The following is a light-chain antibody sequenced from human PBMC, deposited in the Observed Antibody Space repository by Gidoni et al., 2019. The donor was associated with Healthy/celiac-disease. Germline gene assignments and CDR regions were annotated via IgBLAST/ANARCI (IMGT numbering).Light chain of an antibody. CDR3: QSYDSSLSVV. V-gene: IGLV1-40*01. CDR2: GNS. CDR1: SSNIGAGYD. Sequence: QSVLPQPPPFSVAPGHRVTISCTGSSSNIGAGYDVHWYQQLPGTAPKLLSYGNSNRPSGVPDRFSGSKSGTSASLAITGLQAEDEADYYCQSYDSSLSVVFGGGTKLTVL. J-gene: IGLJ2*01.